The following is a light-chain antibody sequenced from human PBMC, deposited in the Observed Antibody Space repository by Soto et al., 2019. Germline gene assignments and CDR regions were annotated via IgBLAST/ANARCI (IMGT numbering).Light chain of an antibody. CDR2: AVS. J-gene: IGKJ5*01. CDR1: ETISTL. Sequence: DIQMTQSPSSLSASVGDRVTMTCRASETISTLFNWYQHKPGKPPKLLIYAVSRLQSGVPSRFSGSGSGTDFTLTIIGLQPEDFASYYCQQSYSTSPITFGQGTRLE. CDR3: QQSYSTSPIT. V-gene: IGKV1-39*01.